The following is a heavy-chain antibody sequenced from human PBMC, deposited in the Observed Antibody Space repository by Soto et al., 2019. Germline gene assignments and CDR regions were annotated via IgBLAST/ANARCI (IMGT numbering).Heavy chain of an antibody. CDR3: ASHDPPSIAAAGTYYYYGMDV. CDR1: GGSISSSSYY. D-gene: IGHD6-13*01. Sequence: SETLSLTCTVSGGSISSSSYYWGWIRQPPGKGLEWIGSIYYSGSTYYNPSLKSRVTISVDTSKNQFSLKLSSVTAAETAVYYCASHDPPSIAAAGTYYYYGMDVWGQGTTVTVSS. J-gene: IGHJ6*02. V-gene: IGHV4-39*01. CDR2: IYYSGST.